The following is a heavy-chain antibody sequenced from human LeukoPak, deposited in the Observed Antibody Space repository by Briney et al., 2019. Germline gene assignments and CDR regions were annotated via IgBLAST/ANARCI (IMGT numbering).Heavy chain of an antibody. V-gene: IGHV4-39*07. CDR1: GGSISSSSYY. J-gene: IGHJ6*03. D-gene: IGHD5-18*01. CDR2: IYYSGST. CDR3: ARVKGTQLWSYYYYYYMDV. Sequence: SETLSLTCTVSGGSISSSSYYWGWIRQPPGKGLEWIGSIYYSGSTYYNPSLKSRVTISVDTSKNQFSLKLSSVTAADTAVYYCARVKGTQLWSYYYYYYMDVWGKGTTVTISS.